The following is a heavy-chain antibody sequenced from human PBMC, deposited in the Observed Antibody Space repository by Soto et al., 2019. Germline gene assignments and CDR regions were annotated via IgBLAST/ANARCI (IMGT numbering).Heavy chain of an antibody. J-gene: IGHJ4*02. CDR1: GGSISDNNW. V-gene: IGHV4-4*02. Sequence: QVRLQESGPELVKPSGTLSLTCAVSGGSISDNNWWSWVRQPPGKGLEWIGEIYHRGTTNYRPSLRSRVTISMDKSKNQISLTLDSVTAADSAAYYCARHIGVTGTRGFDYWVQGILVTVSP. CDR3: ARHIGVTGTRGFDY. CDR2: IYHRGTT. D-gene: IGHD6-19*01.